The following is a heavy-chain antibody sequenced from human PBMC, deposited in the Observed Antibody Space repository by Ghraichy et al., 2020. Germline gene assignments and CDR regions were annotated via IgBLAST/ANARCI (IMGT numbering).Heavy chain of an antibody. V-gene: IGHV3-7*03. CDR3: ARRYFDS. CDR2: IRQDGNEK. Sequence: GGSLRLSCVASGFTISDYWMQWVRQAPGKGLEWVANIRQDGNEKYYVDSVKGRFTISRDNARNSLYLQMNSLRAEDTAVYYCARRYFDSWGQGTLVTVSS. J-gene: IGHJ4*02. CDR1: GFTISDYW.